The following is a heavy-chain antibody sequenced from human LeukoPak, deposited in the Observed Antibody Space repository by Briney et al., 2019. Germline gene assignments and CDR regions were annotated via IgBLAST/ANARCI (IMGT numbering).Heavy chain of an antibody. CDR2: IYYSGST. CDR1: GGSISSGGYY. CDR3: ARRPDPDYYASGSYIFFGWGYFDY. Sequence: SSETLSLTCTVSGGSISSGGYYWSWIRQHPGKGLEWIGYIYYSGSTYYNPSLKSRVTISVDTSKNQFSLKLSSVTAADTAVYYCARRPDPDYYASGSYIFFGWGYFDYWGQGTLVRVSS. J-gene: IGHJ4*02. D-gene: IGHD3-10*01. V-gene: IGHV4-31*03.